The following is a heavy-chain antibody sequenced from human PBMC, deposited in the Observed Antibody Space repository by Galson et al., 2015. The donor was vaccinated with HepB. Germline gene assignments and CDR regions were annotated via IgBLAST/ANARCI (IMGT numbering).Heavy chain of an antibody. V-gene: IGHV1-18*01. Sequence: SCKASGYTFTRNGISWVRQAPGQGLAWMGWISTNSGNTYYAQKFQDRLIMTTERSTSTAYMELRSLTSDDTAFYYCARDVRYAFEMWGQGTMVTVS. CDR3: ARDVRYAFEM. D-gene: IGHD3-10*02. CDR1: GYTFTRNG. CDR2: ISTNSGNT. J-gene: IGHJ3*02.